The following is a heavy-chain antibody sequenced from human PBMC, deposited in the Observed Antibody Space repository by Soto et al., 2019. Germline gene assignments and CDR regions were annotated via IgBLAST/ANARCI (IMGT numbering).Heavy chain of an antibody. CDR3: AREGVGVEMATIFDY. Sequence: QTLSLPCAISGYSVSSNSAAWNLIRQSPSRGLEWLGRTYYRSKWYNDYAVSVKSRITINPDTSKNQFSLQLNSVTPEDTAVYYCAREGVGVEMATIFDYWGQGTLVTVSS. V-gene: IGHV6-1*01. CDR2: TYYRSKWYN. D-gene: IGHD5-12*01. CDR1: GYSVSSNSAA. J-gene: IGHJ4*02.